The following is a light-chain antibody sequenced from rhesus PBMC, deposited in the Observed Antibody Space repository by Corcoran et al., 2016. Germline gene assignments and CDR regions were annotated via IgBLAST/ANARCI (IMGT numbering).Light chain of an antibody. Sequence: DIQMTQSPSSLSASVGDTVTITCRASQSISSWLAWYQQKPGKAPKLLTYKASTLQSGVPSRVSGSGSGTAFTLTISSLQSEDFATYYCQQYSSSPLTFGGGTKVEIK. CDR2: KAS. V-gene: IGKV1-22*01. CDR3: QQYSSSPLT. CDR1: QSISSW. J-gene: IGKJ4*01.